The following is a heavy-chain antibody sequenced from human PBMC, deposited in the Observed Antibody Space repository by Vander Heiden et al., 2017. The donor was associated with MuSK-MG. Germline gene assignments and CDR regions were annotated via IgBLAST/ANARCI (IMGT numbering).Heavy chain of an antibody. CDR3: ARRVRGYCSSTSCSGYYYYMDV. J-gene: IGHJ6*03. CDR1: GGSISSSSYY. D-gene: IGHD2-2*01. CDR2: IYYSGSP. Sequence: QLQLQESGPGLVKPSETLSLTCTVSGGSISSSSYYWGWIRQPPAKGLEWIGSIYYSGSPYYNPSLKSRVTISVDTSKNQFSLKLSSVTAADTAVYYCARRVRGYCSSTSCSGYYYYMDVWGKGTTVTVSS. V-gene: IGHV4-39*01.